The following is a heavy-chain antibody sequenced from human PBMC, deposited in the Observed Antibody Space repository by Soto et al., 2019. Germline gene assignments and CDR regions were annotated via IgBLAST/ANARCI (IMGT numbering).Heavy chain of an antibody. J-gene: IGHJ6*02. V-gene: IGHV4-59*01. CDR3: AKGDYYYGMDV. CDR1: VGSISSYY. CDR2: IYYSGST. Sequence: SETLSLTCTVSVGSISSYYWSWIRQPPGKGLEWIGYIYYSGSTNYNPSLKSRVTISVDTSKNQFSLKLSSVTAADTAVYYCAKGDYYYGMDVWGQGTTVTVSS.